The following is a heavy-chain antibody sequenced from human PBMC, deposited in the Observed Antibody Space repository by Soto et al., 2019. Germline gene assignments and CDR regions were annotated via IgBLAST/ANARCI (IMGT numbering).Heavy chain of an antibody. CDR3: ARGKKDDYIWGSYRLRAVGAFDI. Sequence: GGSLRLSCAASGFTFSSYSMNWVRQAPGKGLEWVSSISSSSSYIYYADSVKGRFTISRYNAKNSLYLQMNSLRAEDTAVYYCARGKKDDYIWGSYRLRAVGAFDIWGQGTIVTVSS. CDR2: ISSSSSYI. J-gene: IGHJ3*02. CDR1: GFTFSSYS. V-gene: IGHV3-21*01. D-gene: IGHD3-16*02.